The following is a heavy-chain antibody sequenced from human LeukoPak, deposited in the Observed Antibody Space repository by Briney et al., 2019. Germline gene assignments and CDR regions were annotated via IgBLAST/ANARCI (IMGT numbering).Heavy chain of an antibody. J-gene: IGHJ6*02. V-gene: IGHV3-48*02. CDR3: ARVIAVVRGGGLSYYYAMDV. CDR2: INSGSSTM. D-gene: IGHD3-10*01. Sequence: GWSLRLSCAASGFTFISYSMTWVRQAPGKGLEWVSYINSGSSTMYYADSVKGRFNISGDNGKTSLYLQMNSLRDEDMAVYYCARVIAVVRGGGLSYYYAMDVWGQGTTVTVSS. CDR1: GFTFISYS.